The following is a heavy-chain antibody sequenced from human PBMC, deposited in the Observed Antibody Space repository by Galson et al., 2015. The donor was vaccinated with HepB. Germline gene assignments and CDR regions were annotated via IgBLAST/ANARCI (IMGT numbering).Heavy chain of an antibody. V-gene: IGHV3-33*08. CDR2: IWFDGTKN. D-gene: IGHD2/OR15-2a*01. Sequence: SLRLSCAASGFTFSNYAMSWVRQAPGKGLEWVALIWFDGTKNYHAEYLKGRFTISRDNSKNILYLQMNSLGAEDTAMYYCARYLGDYYGFDIWGQGTMVIVSA. CDR1: GFTFSNYA. J-gene: IGHJ3*02. CDR3: ARYLGDYYGFDI.